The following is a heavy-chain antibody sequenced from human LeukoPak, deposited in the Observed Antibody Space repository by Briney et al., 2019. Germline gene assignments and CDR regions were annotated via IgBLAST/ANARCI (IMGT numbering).Heavy chain of an antibody. CDR1: GFTFSSYA. CDR2: ISYDGSNK. D-gene: IGHD6-13*01. Sequence: GGSLRLSCAASGFTFSSYAMHWVRQAPGKGLEWVAVISYDGSNKYYADSVKGRFTNSRDNSKNTLCLQMNSLRAEDTAVYYCARERIAAAGGLDYWGQGTLVTVSS. V-gene: IGHV3-30*04. J-gene: IGHJ4*02. CDR3: ARERIAAAGGLDY.